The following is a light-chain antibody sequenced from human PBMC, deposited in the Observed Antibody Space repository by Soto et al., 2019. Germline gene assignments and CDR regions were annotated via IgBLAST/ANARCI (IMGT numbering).Light chain of an antibody. Sequence: DIQMTQSPSSLSASFGDRVTLTCRASQSIDTYLNWYQQKPGTAPKLLMYAASTLHSGVPSRFSGSGSGTDFTLTISSLQREDFATYCCQQSHSTPYTFVQGTKLEI. CDR2: AAS. CDR3: QQSHSTPYT. CDR1: QSIDTY. V-gene: IGKV1-39*01. J-gene: IGKJ2*01.